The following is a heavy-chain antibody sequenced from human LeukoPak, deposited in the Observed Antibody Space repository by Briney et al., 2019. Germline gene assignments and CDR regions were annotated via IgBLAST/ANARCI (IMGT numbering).Heavy chain of an antibody. CDR2: IYTSGST. CDR3: ARTPAVVADYFDY. D-gene: IGHD2-15*01. Sequence: GSLRLSCAASGFTFSNAWMSWVRQAPGKGLEWIGRIYTSGSTNYNPSLKSRVTISVDTSKNQFSLKLSSVTAADTAVYYCARTPAVVADYFDYWGQGTLVTVSS. CDR1: GFTFSNAW. V-gene: IGHV4-4*07. J-gene: IGHJ4*02.